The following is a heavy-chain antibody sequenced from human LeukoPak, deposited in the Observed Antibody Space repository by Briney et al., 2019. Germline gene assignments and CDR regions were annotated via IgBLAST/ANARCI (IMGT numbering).Heavy chain of an antibody. Sequence: PSETLSLTCTVSGYSISSGYYWGWIRQPPGKGLEWIGSIYHSGSTYYNPSLKSRVTISVDTSKNQFSLKLSTVTAADTAVYYCARRPIVDIVLMVYAGRFDPWGQGTLVTVSS. V-gene: IGHV4-38-2*02. D-gene: IGHD2-8*01. CDR2: IYHSGST. CDR1: GYSISSGYY. CDR3: ARRPIVDIVLMVYAGRFDP. J-gene: IGHJ5*02.